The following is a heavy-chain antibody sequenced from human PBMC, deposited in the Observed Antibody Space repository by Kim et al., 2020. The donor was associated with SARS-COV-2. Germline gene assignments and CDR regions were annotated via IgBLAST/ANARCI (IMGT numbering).Heavy chain of an antibody. CDR3: ARDRSGLLWFGELTP. V-gene: IGHV1-3*01. CDR1: GYTFTSYA. CDR2: INAGNGNT. J-gene: IGHJ5*02. Sequence: ASVKVSCKASGYTFTSYAMHWVRQAPGQRLEWMGWINAGNGNTKYSQKFQGRVTITRDTSASTAYMELSSLRSEDTAVYYCARDRSGLLWFGELTPWGQGTLVTVSS. D-gene: IGHD3-10*01.